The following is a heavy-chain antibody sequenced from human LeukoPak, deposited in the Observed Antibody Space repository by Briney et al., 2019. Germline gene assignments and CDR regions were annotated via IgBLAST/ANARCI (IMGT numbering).Heavy chain of an antibody. V-gene: IGHV4-59*01. CDR1: GGSISSYF. J-gene: IGHJ4*02. CDR3: ASADGSGRYYFDS. CDR2: IYNSGST. D-gene: IGHD6-19*01. Sequence: SETLSLTCTVSGGSISSYFWSWIRQPPGKGLEWIGYIYNSGSTNYNPSLKSRVTISVDTSKNQFSLKLTSVTAADTAVYYCASADGSGRYYFDSWGQGTLVTVSS.